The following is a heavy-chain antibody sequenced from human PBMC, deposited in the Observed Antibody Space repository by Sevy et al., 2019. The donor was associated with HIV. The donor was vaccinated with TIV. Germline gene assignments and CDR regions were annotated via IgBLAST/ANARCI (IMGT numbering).Heavy chain of an antibody. CDR1: GFTFSSYG. D-gene: IGHD2-15*01. CDR2: IWYDGINK. J-gene: IGHJ6*02. Sequence: GRSLRLSCAASGFTFSSYGMHWVRQAPGKGLEWVAVIWYDGINKYYGDSVKGRITISRDTSKKTVYRQMNSLRAEETAVYYCARAGDIVEVVAHYGMDVWGQGTTVTVSS. CDR3: ARAGDIVEVVAHYGMDV. V-gene: IGHV3-33*01.